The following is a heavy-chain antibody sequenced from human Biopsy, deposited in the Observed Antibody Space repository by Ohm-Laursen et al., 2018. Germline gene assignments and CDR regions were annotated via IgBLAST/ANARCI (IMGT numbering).Heavy chain of an antibody. CDR1: GDSINSSY. J-gene: IGHJ4*02. Sequence: SDTLSLTCTVSGDSINSSYWSWIRQAPGKGLEWIGFISNSGNTNYNPSLKSRVTISADTSKNQFSRKLGSVTAADTAVFYCARRGSGGRSFGYWGQGSLVTVSS. CDR3: ARRGSGGRSFGY. CDR2: ISNSGNT. D-gene: IGHD2-15*01. V-gene: IGHV4-59*08.